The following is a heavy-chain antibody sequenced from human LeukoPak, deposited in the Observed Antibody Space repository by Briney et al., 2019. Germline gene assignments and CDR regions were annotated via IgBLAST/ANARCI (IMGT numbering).Heavy chain of an antibody. CDR2: INAGNGNT. CDR3: ARERYCSGGSCYSGGVYYYYGMDV. Sequence: ASVKVSCKASGYTFTSYAMHWERQAPGQRLEWMGWINAGNGNTKYSQKFQGRVTITRDTSASTAYMELSSLRSEDTAVYYCARERYCSGGSCYSGGVYYYYGMDVWGQGTTVTVSS. J-gene: IGHJ6*02. D-gene: IGHD2-15*01. CDR1: GYTFTSYA. V-gene: IGHV1-3*01.